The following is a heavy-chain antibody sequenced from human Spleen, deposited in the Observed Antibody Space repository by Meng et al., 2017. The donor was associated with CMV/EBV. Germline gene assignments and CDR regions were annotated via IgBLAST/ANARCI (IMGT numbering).Heavy chain of an antibody. Sequence: ASVKVSCKASGYSFINYDISWVRQVPGQGFECMGWISGKNGKANYTQKFQGRVTMTTDTSMKTAYMELRSLRSDDTAIYYCARVLGLGVARRWFDPWGQGTLVTVSS. CDR1: GYSFINYD. CDR3: ARVLGLGVARRWFDP. J-gene: IGHJ5*02. CDR2: ISGKNGKA. V-gene: IGHV1-18*01. D-gene: IGHD1-1*01.